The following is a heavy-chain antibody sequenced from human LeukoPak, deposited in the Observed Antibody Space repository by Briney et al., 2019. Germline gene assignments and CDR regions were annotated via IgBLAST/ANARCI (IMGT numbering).Heavy chain of an antibody. J-gene: IGHJ3*02. Sequence: PSETLSLTCTVSGGSISSYYWSWIRQPAGKGLEWIRRIYTSGSTNYNPSLKSRVTMSVDTSKNQFSLKLSSVTAADTAVYYCARGREVLPWFGDAFDIWGQGTMVTVSS. CDR2: IYTSGST. D-gene: IGHD3-10*01. CDR3: ARGREVLPWFGDAFDI. CDR1: GGSISSYY. V-gene: IGHV4-4*07.